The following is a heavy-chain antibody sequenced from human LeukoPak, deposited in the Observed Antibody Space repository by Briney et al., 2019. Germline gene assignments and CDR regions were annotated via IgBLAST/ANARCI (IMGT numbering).Heavy chain of an antibody. CDR2: ISSSSSYI. CDR3: ARAGIAVTDEDYYYYYYMDV. CDR1: GFTFSSYS. V-gene: IGHV3-21*01. J-gene: IGHJ6*03. D-gene: IGHD6-19*01. Sequence: GGSLRLSCAASGFTFSSYSMNWVRQAPGKGLEWVSSISSSSSYIYYADSVKGRFTISRDNAKNSLYLQMNSLRAEDTAVYYCARAGIAVTDEDYYYYYYMDVWGKGTTVTVSS.